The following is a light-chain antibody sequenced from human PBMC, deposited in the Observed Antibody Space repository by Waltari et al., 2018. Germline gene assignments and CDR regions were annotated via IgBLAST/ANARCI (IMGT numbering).Light chain of an antibody. CDR3: QQGYSFPLT. CDR1: QGINGN. J-gene: IGKJ4*01. V-gene: IGKV1-12*01. CDR2: RAS. Sequence: DIQLTQSPSSLSASVGDRVTISCQASQGINGNLAWYQLKPGRVPRLLIHRASTLQNGVPSRFSGRGSGTDFTLTISNLEPEDFATYYCQQGYSFPLTFGGGTKVEIK.